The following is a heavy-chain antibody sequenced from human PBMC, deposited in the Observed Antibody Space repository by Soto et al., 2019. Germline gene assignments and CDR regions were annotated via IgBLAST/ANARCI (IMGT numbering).Heavy chain of an antibody. D-gene: IGHD6-19*01. CDR2: IGTAGDT. Sequence: GGSLRLSCAASGFTFSSYDMHWVCQATGKGLEWVSAIGTAGDTYYPGSVKGRFTISRENAKNSLYLQMNSLRAGDTAVYYCASSRGSSGCRDAFDIWGQGTMVTVSS. J-gene: IGHJ3*02. CDR3: ASSRGSSGCRDAFDI. CDR1: GFTFSSYD. V-gene: IGHV3-13*01.